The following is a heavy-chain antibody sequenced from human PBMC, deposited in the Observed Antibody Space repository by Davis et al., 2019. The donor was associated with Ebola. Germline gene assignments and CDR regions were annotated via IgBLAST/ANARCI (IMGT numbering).Heavy chain of an antibody. Sequence: GESLKISCAASGFIFSNYWMSWVRQAPVKGLEWVANIRQDGIDKQYVDSVKGRFTISRDNAKNSLYLQMNSLRAEDTAVYYCARDNAQGYDFWGGGVDVWGKGTTVIVSS. CDR1: GFIFSNYW. J-gene: IGHJ6*04. CDR3: ARDNAQGYDFWGGGVDV. CDR2: IRQDGIDK. V-gene: IGHV3-7*03. D-gene: IGHD3-3*01.